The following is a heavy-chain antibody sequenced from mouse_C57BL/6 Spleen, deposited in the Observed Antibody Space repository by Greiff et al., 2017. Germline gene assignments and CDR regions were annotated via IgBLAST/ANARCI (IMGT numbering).Heavy chain of an antibody. J-gene: IGHJ1*03. D-gene: IGHD2-3*01. CDR3: ARDEGIYDGYYGYFDV. V-gene: IGHV5-16*01. Sequence: EVMLVESEGGLVQPGSSMKLSCTASGFTFSDYYMAWVRQVPEKGLEWVANINYDGSSTYYLDSLKSRFIISRANAKNILYLQMSSLKSEDTATYYCARDEGIYDGYYGYFDVWGTGTTVTVSS. CDR1: GFTFSDYY. CDR2: INYDGSST.